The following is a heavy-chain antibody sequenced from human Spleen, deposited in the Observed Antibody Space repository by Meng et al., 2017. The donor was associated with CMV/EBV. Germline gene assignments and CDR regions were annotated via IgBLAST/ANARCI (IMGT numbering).Heavy chain of an antibody. CDR2: ISSSSYI. V-gene: IGHV3-21*01. CDR3: AREVGAAPFLDY. J-gene: IGHJ4*02. Sequence: GESLKISCAASGFTFSSYSMNWVRQAPGKGLEWVSSISSSSYIYYADSVKGRFTISRDNAKNSLYLQMNSLRAEDTAVYYCAREVGAAPFLDYWGQGTLVTVSS. D-gene: IGHD2-15*01. CDR1: GFTFSSYS.